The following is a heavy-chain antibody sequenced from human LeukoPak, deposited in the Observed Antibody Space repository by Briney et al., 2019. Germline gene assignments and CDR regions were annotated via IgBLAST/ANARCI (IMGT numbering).Heavy chain of an antibody. V-gene: IGHV1-69*04. CDR1: GGTFSSYT. D-gene: IGHD5-24*01. CDR3: ARDKAERRDGYNFPLDY. Sequence: GASVKVSCKASGGTFSSYTISWVRQAPGQGLEWMGRIIPILGIANYAQKFQGRVTITADKSTSTAYMELSSQRSEDTAVYYCARDKAERRDGYNFPLDYWGQGTLVTVSS. J-gene: IGHJ4*02. CDR2: IIPILGIA.